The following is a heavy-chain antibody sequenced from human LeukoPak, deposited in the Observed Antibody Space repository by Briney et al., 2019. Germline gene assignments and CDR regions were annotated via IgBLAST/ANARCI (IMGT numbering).Heavy chain of an antibody. CDR3: ARERKSSTSMDY. J-gene: IGHJ4*02. CDR1: GFTFSSYW. CDR2: INTDGSTI. Sequence: GGSLRLSCAPSGFTFSSYWMHWVRQAPGKGLVWVSRINTDGSTITYADSVKGRFTISRDNAKNTLYLQMNSLRGEDTAVYFCARERKSSTSMDYWGQGTLVTVSS. D-gene: IGHD2-2*01. V-gene: IGHV3-74*01.